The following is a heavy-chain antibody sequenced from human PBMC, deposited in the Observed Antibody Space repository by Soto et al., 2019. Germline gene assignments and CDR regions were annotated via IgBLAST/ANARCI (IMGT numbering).Heavy chain of an antibody. CDR2: IYSGGST. J-gene: IGHJ5*02. D-gene: IGHD6-13*01. V-gene: IGHV3-66*01. Sequence: GGSLRLSCAASGFTVSSNYMSWVRQAPGKGLEWVSVIYSGGSTNYADSVKGRFTISRDNAKNTLYLQMNSLRAEDTAVYYCARDLRFSSSWFLIGWFDPWGQGTLVTVSS. CDR1: GFTVSSNY. CDR3: ARDLRFSSSWFLIGWFDP.